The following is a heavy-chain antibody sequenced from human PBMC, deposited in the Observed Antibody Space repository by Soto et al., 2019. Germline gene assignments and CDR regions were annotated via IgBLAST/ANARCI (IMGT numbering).Heavy chain of an antibody. CDR2: MSPNSGNT. CDR1: GYTFTSYD. V-gene: IGHV1-8*01. D-gene: IGHD2-21*02. CDR3: ARGVSCGGDCYRA. Sequence: GASVKVSCKASGYTFTSYDINWVRQATGQGLEWMGWMSPNSGNTGYAQKFQGRVTMTRNTSIGTAYMELSSLRSEDTAVYYCARGVSCGGDCYRAWGQGTPVTVSS. J-gene: IGHJ5*02.